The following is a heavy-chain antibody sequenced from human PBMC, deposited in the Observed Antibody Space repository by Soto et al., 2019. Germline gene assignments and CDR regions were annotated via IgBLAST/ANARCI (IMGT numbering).Heavy chain of an antibody. V-gene: IGHV3-72*01. D-gene: IGHD2-8*01. Sequence: EVQLVESGGGLVQPGGSLRLSCAASGFTFSDHYMDWVRQAPVKGLEWVGRIRNKANSYSTQYAASVKGRFTISRDDSKTSLSLQMNRLKTEDTAVYYCTRVRIYADASGRPFDIWGQGTVVTVSS. CDR1: GFTFSDHY. J-gene: IGHJ3*02. CDR2: IRNKANSYST. CDR3: TRVRIYADASGRPFDI.